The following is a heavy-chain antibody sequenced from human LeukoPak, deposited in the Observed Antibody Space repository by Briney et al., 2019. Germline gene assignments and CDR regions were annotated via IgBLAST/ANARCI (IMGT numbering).Heavy chain of an antibody. CDR3: ARDYYDSSGKPESFDY. Sequence: SRTLSLTCAISGDSVSSNSAAWNWIRQSPSRGLEWLGRTYYRSKWYNDYAVSVKSRITINPDTSKNQFSLQLNSVTPEDTAVYYCARDYYDSSGKPESFDYWGQGTLVTVSS. D-gene: IGHD3-22*01. CDR2: TYYRSKWYN. J-gene: IGHJ4*02. V-gene: IGHV6-1*01. CDR1: GDSVSSNSAA.